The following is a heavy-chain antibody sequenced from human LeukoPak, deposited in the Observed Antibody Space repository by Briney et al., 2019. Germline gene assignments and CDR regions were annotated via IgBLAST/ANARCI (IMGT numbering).Heavy chain of an antibody. CDR3: AAESRQGA. Sequence: GGSLRLSCAASGFTFSSYAMHWVRQAPGKGLEWVAVISYDGSNKYYADSVKGRFTISRDNSKNTLNLQMNSLRVEDTAVYYCAAESRQGAWGQGTLVTVSS. J-gene: IGHJ5*02. CDR2: ISYDGSNK. V-gene: IGHV3-30*04. D-gene: IGHD6-13*01. CDR1: GFTFSSYA.